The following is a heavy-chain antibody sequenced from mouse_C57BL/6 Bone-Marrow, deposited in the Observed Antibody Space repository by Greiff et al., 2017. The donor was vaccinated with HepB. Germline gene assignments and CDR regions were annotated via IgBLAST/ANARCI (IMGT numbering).Heavy chain of an antibody. D-gene: IGHD1-1*01. V-gene: IGHV5-17*01. J-gene: IGHJ2*01. CDR1: GFTFSDYG. CDR3: ARLYYYGSSYFFDY. Sequence: EVKLVESGGGLVKPGGSLKLSCAASGFTFSDYGMHWVRQAPEKGLEWVAYISSGSSTIDYADTVKGRFTISRGNANNTLFLQMAILRSEDTAMYYCARLYYYGSSYFFDYWGQGTTLTVSS. CDR2: ISSGSSTI.